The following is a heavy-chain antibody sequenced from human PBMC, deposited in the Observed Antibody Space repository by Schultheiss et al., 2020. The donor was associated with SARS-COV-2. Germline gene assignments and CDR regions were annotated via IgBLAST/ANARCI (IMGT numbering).Heavy chain of an antibody. CDR2: ISGSGGST. V-gene: IGHV3-23*01. D-gene: IGHD3-10*01. CDR1: GFTFSSYA. Sequence: GESLKISCAASGFTFSSYAMSWVRQAPGKGLEWVSAISGSGGSTYYADSVKGRFTISRDNSKNTLYLQMNILRAEDTAVYYCASDVLLWFWEPRYFDYWGQGTLVTVSS. CDR3: ASDVLLWFWEPRYFDY. J-gene: IGHJ4*02.